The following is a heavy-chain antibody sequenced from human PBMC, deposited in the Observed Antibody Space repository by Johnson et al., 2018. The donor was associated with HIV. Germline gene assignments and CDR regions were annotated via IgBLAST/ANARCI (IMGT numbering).Heavy chain of an antibody. CDR3: AASWYGVSRPNAFDI. D-gene: IGHD2-2*01. V-gene: IGHV3-7*01. Sequence: VQLVESGGGLAQPGGSLTVSCAASGFSFSNYWMSWVRQAPGKGLEWVANIKQDGNKKYYVDSVRGRFTISRDNAENSLILQMNSLRAEDTAVYYCAASWYGVSRPNAFDIWGQGTMVTVSS. CDR2: IKQDGNKK. J-gene: IGHJ3*02. CDR1: GFSFSNYW.